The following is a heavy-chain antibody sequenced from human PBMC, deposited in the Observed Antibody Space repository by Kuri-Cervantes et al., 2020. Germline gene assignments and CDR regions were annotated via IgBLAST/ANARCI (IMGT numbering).Heavy chain of an antibody. V-gene: IGHV1-18*01. J-gene: IGHJ4*02. CDR3: ARGGSGSYVSDDPFDY. Sequence: ASVKVSCKASGYTFSSYGISWVRQAPGQGLEWMGWINPYNGNTNYAQKLQGRVTMTTDTSTSTAYMELRSLRSDDTAVYYCARGGSGSYVSDDPFDYWGQGTLVTVSS. D-gene: IGHD1-26*01. CDR1: GYTFSSYG. CDR2: INPYNGNT.